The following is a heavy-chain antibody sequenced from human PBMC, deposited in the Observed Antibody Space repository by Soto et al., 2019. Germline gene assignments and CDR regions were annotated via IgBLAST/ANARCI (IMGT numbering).Heavy chain of an antibody. D-gene: IGHD3-22*01. J-gene: IGHJ6*02. CDR3: ARFYYDSSGYLPSPYYYYYGMDV. Sequence: EVQLVESGGGLVQPGGSLRLSCAASGFTFSSYWMSWVRQAPGKGLEWVANIKQDGSEKYYVDSVTGRFTISRDNAKNSLSLQMNSLRAEDTAVYYCARFYYDSSGYLPSPYYYYYGMDVWGQGTTVTVSS. CDR2: IKQDGSEK. CDR1: GFTFSSYW. V-gene: IGHV3-7*04.